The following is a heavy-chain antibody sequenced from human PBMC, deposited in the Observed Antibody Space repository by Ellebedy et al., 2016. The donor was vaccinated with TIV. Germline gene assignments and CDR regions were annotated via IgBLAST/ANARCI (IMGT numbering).Heavy chain of an antibody. CDR3: SRDGREWSRDC. J-gene: IGHJ4*02. V-gene: IGHV3-21*06. CDR1: GFTFSISG. D-gene: IGHD3-3*01. CDR2: VSRGREA. Sequence: GGSLRLXCAASGFTFSISGMTWVRQRPGKGLEWVATVSRGREAYYADPFKGRFFISRDNDLNSVFLQFNNLRVEDTAVYYCSRDGREWSRDCWGQGTLVTVSS.